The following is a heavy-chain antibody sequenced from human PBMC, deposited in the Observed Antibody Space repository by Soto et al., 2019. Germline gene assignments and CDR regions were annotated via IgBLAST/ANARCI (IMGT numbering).Heavy chain of an antibody. D-gene: IGHD5-18*01. V-gene: IGHV4-34*01. CDR2: INHSGST. CDR3: AGGRGDTAMATVFDY. Sequence: SETLSLTCAVYGGSFSVYYWSWIRHPPGKGLEWIGEINHSGSTHYNPSLKSRVTISVDTSKNQFSLKLSSVTAADTAVYYCAGGRGDTAMATVFDYWGQGTLVTVSS. J-gene: IGHJ4*02. CDR1: GGSFSVYY.